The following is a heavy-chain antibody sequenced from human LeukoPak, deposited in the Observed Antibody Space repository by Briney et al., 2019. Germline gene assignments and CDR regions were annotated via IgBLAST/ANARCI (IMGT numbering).Heavy chain of an antibody. V-gene: IGHV4-59*01. Sequence: SETLPLTCSVSGGSISSYSWSWIRQPPGKGLEWIGYIYYSGSTNYNPSLKRRVTQSVDTSKNQFSLKLSSVTAVDTAVYYCARLRPDYDILTGFPMDVWGPGTTVTVSS. D-gene: IGHD3-9*01. CDR3: ARLRPDYDILTGFPMDV. CDR1: GGSISSYS. J-gene: IGHJ6*02. CDR2: IYYSGST.